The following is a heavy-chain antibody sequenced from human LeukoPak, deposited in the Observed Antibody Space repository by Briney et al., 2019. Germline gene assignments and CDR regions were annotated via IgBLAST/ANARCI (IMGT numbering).Heavy chain of an antibody. V-gene: IGHV3-7*03. D-gene: IGHD2/OR15-2a*01. CDR3: ARLAGKYYISGPGFDS. Sequence: GGSLRLSCAASGFTFSNYWMSWVRQAPGKGLEWVANIKQDGSEKYYVDSVKGRFTISRDNAKNSLYVQMNSLRAEDTAVYYCARLAGKYYISGPGFDSWGQGSLVTVSS. CDR2: IKQDGSEK. CDR1: GFTFSNYW. J-gene: IGHJ4*02.